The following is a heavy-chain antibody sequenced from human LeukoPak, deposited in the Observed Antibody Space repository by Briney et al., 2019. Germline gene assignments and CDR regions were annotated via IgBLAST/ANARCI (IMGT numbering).Heavy chain of an antibody. V-gene: IGHV3-7*01. CDR1: GFSFNSYW. J-gene: IGHJ4*02. CDR2: IDPAGTDT. CDR3: GRFGYVAGIDL. D-gene: IGHD6-19*01. Sequence: GGSLRLSCAASGFSFNSYWMTWVREAPGRGLEWVANIDPAGTDTYYVDPVKGRFIISRDNAKNLVYLQMNTLRAEDTAVYSCGRFGYVAGIDLWGQGTLVTVSS.